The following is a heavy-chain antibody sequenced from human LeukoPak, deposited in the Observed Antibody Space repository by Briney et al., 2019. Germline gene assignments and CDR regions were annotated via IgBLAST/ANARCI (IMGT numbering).Heavy chain of an antibody. V-gene: IGHV4-59*01. J-gene: IGHJ6*03. CDR3: AGAFYPGYYSHMAV. CDR2: IYYSGST. D-gene: IGHD3-3*02. CDR1: GGSISSYY. Sequence: SETLSLTCTVSGGSISSYYWSWIRQPPGKGLEWIGYIYYSGSTNYNPSLKSRVTISVDTSKNQFSLKLSSVTAADTAVYYCAGAFYPGYYSHMAVWGKGTTVTVSS.